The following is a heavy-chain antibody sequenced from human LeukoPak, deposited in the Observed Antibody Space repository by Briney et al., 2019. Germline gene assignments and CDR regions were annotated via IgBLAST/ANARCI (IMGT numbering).Heavy chain of an antibody. CDR3: NLVGSGYDLYYFDY. CDR2: IRYDGSNK. Sequence: GGSLRLSCGASGFTFSTYGMHWVRQAPGKGLEWVAFIRYDGSNKYYADSVKGRFTISRDNSKNTLYLQMNSLRAEDTAVYYCNLVGSGYDLYYFDYWGQGTLVTVSS. D-gene: IGHD5-12*01. J-gene: IGHJ4*02. V-gene: IGHV3-30*02. CDR1: GFTFSTYG.